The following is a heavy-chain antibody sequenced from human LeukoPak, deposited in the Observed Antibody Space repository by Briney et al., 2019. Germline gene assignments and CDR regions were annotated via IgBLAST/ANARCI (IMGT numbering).Heavy chain of an antibody. V-gene: IGHV3-23*01. CDR3: AKLSAAAGTPYGMDV. CDR2: ISGSGGST. D-gene: IGHD6-13*01. CDR1: GFTFSSYA. Sequence: GGSLRLSCAASGFTFSSYAMSWVRQAPGKGLEWVSRISGSGGSTYYTDSVKGRFTISRDNSKNTLYLQMNSLRAEDTAVYYCAKLSAAAGTPYGMDVWGQGTTVTVSS. J-gene: IGHJ6*02.